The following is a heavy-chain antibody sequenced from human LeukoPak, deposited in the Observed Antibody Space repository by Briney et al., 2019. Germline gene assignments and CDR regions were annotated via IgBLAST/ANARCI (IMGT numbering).Heavy chain of an antibody. CDR3: ATGLQWQLYFDS. V-gene: IGHV3-33*01. Sequence: GGSLRLSCAAPGFTFSSYGMHWVRQAPGKGLEWVAVIWYDGSNKYYADSVKGRFTISRDNSKNTLYLQMNSLRAEDTAVYYCATGLQWQLYFDSWSQGSLVTVSS. CDR1: GFTFSSYG. D-gene: IGHD6-19*01. CDR2: IWYDGSNK. J-gene: IGHJ4*02.